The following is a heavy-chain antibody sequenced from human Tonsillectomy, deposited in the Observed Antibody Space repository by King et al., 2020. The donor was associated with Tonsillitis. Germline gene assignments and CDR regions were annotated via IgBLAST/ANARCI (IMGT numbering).Heavy chain of an antibody. CDR1: GFTFSSYG. Sequence: VQLVESGGGVVQPGRSLRLSCAASGFTFSSYGMHWVRQAPGKGLEWVAVIWHDGSNKYYADSVKGRFTISRDNSKNTLYLQMNSLRAEDTAVYYCASSAGTFSYYYYMDVWGKGTTVTVSS. J-gene: IGHJ6*03. V-gene: IGHV3-33*08. D-gene: IGHD6-13*01. CDR2: IWHDGSNK. CDR3: ASSAGTFSYYYYMDV.